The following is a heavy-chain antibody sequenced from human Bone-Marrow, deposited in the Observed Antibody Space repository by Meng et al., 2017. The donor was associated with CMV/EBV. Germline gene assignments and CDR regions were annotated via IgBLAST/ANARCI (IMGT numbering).Heavy chain of an antibody. V-gene: IGHV5-51*01. Sequence: GESLKISCKSSGYSFISYWIGWVRQMPGKGPEWMGSIYPADSDTRYSPSFQGQVTVSADKSISTAYLQWTSLKASDTAMYYCARLMSGYRYFDYWGQGTLVTVSS. CDR3: ARLMSGYRYFDY. D-gene: IGHD3-3*01. CDR2: IYPADSDT. J-gene: IGHJ4*02. CDR1: GYSFISYW.